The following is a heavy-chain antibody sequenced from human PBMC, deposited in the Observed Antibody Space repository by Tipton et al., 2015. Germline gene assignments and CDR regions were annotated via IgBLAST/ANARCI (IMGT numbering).Heavy chain of an antibody. V-gene: IGHV3-23*01. D-gene: IGHD2-21*02. J-gene: IGHJ6*02. CDR3: AKDRSVVTTTKYYYYYTMDV. Sequence: GSLRLSCAASGFTFNNYAMSWVRQAPGKGLEWVSAISTSGGNTYHADSVKGRFTISRDSSGNTLYLQMNSLRPEDTALYFCAKDRSVVTTTKYYYYYTMDVWGQGTTVTVSS. CDR1: GFTFNNYA. CDR2: ISTSGGNT.